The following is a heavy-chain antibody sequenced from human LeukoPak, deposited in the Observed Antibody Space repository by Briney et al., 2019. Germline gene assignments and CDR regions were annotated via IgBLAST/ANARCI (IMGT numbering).Heavy chain of an antibody. CDR2: ISGSAGST. CDR3: AKGDYCDSSRSAYFDY. Sequence: GGSLRLSCAASGFTFSNYAMTWVRQAPGKGLEWVSAISGSAGSTYYADSVKGRFTISRDNSKNTLYLQMNSLRAEDTAVYYCAKGDYCDSSRSAYFDYWGQGTLVTVSS. J-gene: IGHJ4*02. D-gene: IGHD3-22*01. V-gene: IGHV3-23*01. CDR1: GFTFSNYA.